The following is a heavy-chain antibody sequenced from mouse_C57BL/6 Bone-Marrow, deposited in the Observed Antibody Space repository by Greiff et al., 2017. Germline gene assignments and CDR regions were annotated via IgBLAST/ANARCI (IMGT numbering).Heavy chain of an antibody. V-gene: IGHV1-19*01. CDR2: INPYNGGT. D-gene: IGHD2-4*01. CDR3: ARRVYDCDWTWFAY. CDR1: GYTFTDYY. Sequence: VQLQQSGPVLVKPGASVKMSCKASGYTFTDYYMNWVKQSHGKSLEWIGVINPYNGGTSYNQKFKGKATLTVDKSSSTAYMELNSLTSEDSAVYYCARRVYDCDWTWFAYWGQGTLVTVSA. J-gene: IGHJ3*01.